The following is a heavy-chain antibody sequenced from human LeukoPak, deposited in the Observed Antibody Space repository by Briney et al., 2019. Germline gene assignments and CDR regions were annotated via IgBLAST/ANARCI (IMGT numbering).Heavy chain of an antibody. CDR2: IYHSGST. V-gene: IGHV4-38-2*01. CDR1: GYSISSGYY. D-gene: IGHD3-10*01. J-gene: IGHJ6*03. CDR3: ARAPGYYYMDV. Sequence: SETLSLTCAVSGYSISSGYYWGWIRQPPGKGLEWIGSIYHSGSTYYNPSLKSRVTISADTSKNQFSLKLSSVTAADTAVYYCARAPGYYYMDVWGKGTTVTVSS.